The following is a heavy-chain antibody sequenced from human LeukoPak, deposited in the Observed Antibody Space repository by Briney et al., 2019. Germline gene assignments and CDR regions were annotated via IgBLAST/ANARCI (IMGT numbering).Heavy chain of an antibody. J-gene: IGHJ6*03. V-gene: IGHV1-69*06. D-gene: IGHD6-13*01. CDR3: ARVQSSSAPDYYYYMDV. CDR1: GGTFSSYA. CDR2: IIPIFGTA. Sequence: GASVKVSCKASGGTFSSYAISWVRQAPGQGLEWMGGIIPIFGTANYAQKFQGRVTITADKSTSTAYMELSSLRSVDTAVYHCARVQSSSAPDYYYYMDVWGKGTTVTVSS.